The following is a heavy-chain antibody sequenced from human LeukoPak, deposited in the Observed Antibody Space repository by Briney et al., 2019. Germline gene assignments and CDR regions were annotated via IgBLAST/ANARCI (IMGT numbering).Heavy chain of an antibody. CDR2: IWYDGSNK. D-gene: IGHD2-15*01. CDR3: ARDVEVKRVELFDY. Sequence: GRSLRLSCAASGLTFSSYGMHWVRQAPGKGLEWVAVIWYDGSNKYYADSVKGRFTISRDSSKNTLYLQMNSLRAEDTAVYYCARDVEVKRVELFDYWGQGTLVTVSS. CDR1: GLTFSSYG. J-gene: IGHJ4*02. V-gene: IGHV3-33*01.